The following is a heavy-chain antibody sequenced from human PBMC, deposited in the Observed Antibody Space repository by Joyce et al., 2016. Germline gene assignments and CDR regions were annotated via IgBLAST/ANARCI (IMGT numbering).Heavy chain of an antibody. CDR1: GVAVGGYW. Sequence: EVRLVESGGGLVQPGGSLRLSCVSDGVAVGGYWMTWVRQAPGKVLEWVANIKQDGNEKYYVDSVKGRFTISRDSAKDAVYLQMNSLRVEDTAVYYCARDVPGVPSAIHDAFDIWGQGTMVIVSS. J-gene: IGHJ3*02. D-gene: IGHD2-21*02. CDR2: IKQDGNEK. CDR3: ARDVPGVPSAIHDAFDI. V-gene: IGHV3-7*01.